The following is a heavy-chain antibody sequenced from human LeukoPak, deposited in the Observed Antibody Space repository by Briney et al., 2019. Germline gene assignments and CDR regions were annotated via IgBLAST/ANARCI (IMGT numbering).Heavy chain of an antibody. V-gene: IGHV5-51*01. CDR3: ARQSAAAPGGGDAFDI. CDR1: GYRFTSYW. CDR2: IYPGDSDT. D-gene: IGHD2-8*02. J-gene: IGHJ3*02. Sequence: GESLKISCKGSGYRFTSYWIGWVRQMPGKGLEWMGIIYPGDSDTRYSPSFQGQVTISADKSISTAYLQWSSLKASDTAMYYCARQSAAAPGGGDAFDIWGQGTMVTVSS.